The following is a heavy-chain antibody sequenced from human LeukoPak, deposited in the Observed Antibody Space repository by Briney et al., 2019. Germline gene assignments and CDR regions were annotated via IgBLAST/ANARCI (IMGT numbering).Heavy chain of an antibody. CDR2: IYYTGAT. J-gene: IGHJ4*02. CDR1: GGSISSYY. D-gene: IGHD5-18*01. V-gene: IGHV4-59*01. Sequence: SETLSLTCTVSGGSISSYYWSWIRLPPGKGLEWIGYIYYTGATYYNPSLKSRVTISLDTSKNQFSLKLSSVTAADAAVYYCARAGYSYGTGYYFDCWGQGALVTVSS. CDR3: ARAGYSYGTGYYFDC.